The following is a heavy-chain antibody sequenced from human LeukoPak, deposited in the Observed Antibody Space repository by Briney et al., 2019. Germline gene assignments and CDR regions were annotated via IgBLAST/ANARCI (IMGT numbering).Heavy chain of an antibody. CDR3: ASSLFSGSRRGAFDI. J-gene: IGHJ3*02. Sequence: SETLSLTCAVYGGSFSGYYWSWIRQPPGKGLEWIGEINHSGSTNYNPSLKSRVTISVDTSKNQFSLKLSSVTAADTAVYYCASSLFSGSRRGAFDIWGQGTMVTVSS. CDR1: GGSFSGYY. D-gene: IGHD1-26*01. V-gene: IGHV4-34*01. CDR2: INHSGST.